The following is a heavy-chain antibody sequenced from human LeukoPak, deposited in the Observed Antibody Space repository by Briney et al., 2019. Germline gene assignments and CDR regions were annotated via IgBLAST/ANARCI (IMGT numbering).Heavy chain of an antibody. V-gene: IGHV1-69*13. CDR2: IIPIFGTA. CDR3: ARETPYGSLTFDY. Sequence: SVKVSCKASGGTFSSYAISWVRQAPGQGLEWMGGIIPIFGTANYAQKFQGRVTITADESTSTAYMELSSLRSEDTAVYYCARETPYGSLTFDYWGQGTLVTVSS. CDR1: GGTFSSYA. J-gene: IGHJ4*02. D-gene: IGHD3-10*01.